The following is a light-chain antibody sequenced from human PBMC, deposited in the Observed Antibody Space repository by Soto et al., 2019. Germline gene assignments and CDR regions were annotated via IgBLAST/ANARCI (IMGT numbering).Light chain of an antibody. Sequence: DIQMTQSPSTLSASVGDRVTITCRASQSIGNWLAWYQQKPGKAPKLLIYKASSLQTGVPSRFSGSGFGTEFTLTNSSLQPDDFATYSCQQYDTYRTFGQGTKVEI. J-gene: IGKJ1*01. V-gene: IGKV1-5*03. CDR2: KAS. CDR3: QQYDTYRT. CDR1: QSIGNW.